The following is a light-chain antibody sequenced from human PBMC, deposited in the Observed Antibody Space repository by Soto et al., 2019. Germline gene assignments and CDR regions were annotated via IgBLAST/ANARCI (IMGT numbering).Light chain of an antibody. Sequence: SYELTQPPSVSVAPGKTARITCGGNNIGSKSVHWYQQKPGQAPVLVIYYDNDRPSGIPERFSGSNSGNTATLTISRVEAGDEADYYCQVWDSSSDPVFGGGTKLTVL. J-gene: IGLJ2*01. CDR1: NIGSKS. V-gene: IGLV3-21*04. CDR2: YDN. CDR3: QVWDSSSDPV.